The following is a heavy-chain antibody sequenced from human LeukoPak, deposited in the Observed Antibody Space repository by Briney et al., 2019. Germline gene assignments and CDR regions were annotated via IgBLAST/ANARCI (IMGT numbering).Heavy chain of an antibody. Sequence: PGGSLRLSCAASGFTFSSYAMSWVRQAPGKGLEWVSAISGSGGSTYYADSVKGRFTISRDNSKNSLYLQMNSLRAEETAVYYCAKDWITMVRGVINYWGQGTLVTVSS. D-gene: IGHD3-10*01. CDR2: ISGSGGST. CDR3: AKDWITMVRGVINY. CDR1: GFTFSSYA. J-gene: IGHJ4*02. V-gene: IGHV3-23*01.